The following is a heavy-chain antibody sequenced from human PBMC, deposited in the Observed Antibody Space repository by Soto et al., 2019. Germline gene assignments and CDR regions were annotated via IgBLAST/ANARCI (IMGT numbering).Heavy chain of an antibody. D-gene: IGHD4-17*01. CDR3: ARATQSPTTVSALDF. CDR1: GFTFSNYW. V-gene: IGHV3-74*01. Sequence: AGGSLRLSCAASGFTFSNYWMHWVRQAPGKGLVWVSRIHSDGSSTSYADSVKGRFTISRDNAKNTLYLQMNSLRVEDTAVYYCARATQSPTTVSALDFWGQGALVTVSS. CDR2: IHSDGSST. J-gene: IGHJ4*02.